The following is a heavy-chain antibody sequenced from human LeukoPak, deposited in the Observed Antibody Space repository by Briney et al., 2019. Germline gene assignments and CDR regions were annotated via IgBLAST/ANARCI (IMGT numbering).Heavy chain of an antibody. CDR3: AKGRSSYPMDYIFDF. CDR2: IKQDGSEK. CDR1: GFTFSSYW. V-gene: IGHV3-7*01. J-gene: IGHJ4*02. Sequence: GGSLRLSCAASGFTFSSYWMSWVRQAPGTGLEGVANIKQDGSEKYYVDSVKGRFTISRDNSKNTLYVQMNSLRADDAAVYYCAKGRSSYPMDYIFDFWGQGTLVTVSS. D-gene: IGHD3-16*02.